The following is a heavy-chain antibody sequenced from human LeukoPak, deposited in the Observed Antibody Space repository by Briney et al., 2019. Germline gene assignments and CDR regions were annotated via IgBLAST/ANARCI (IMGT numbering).Heavy chain of an antibody. J-gene: IGHJ6*02. Sequence: SETLSLTCTVSGGSISSGGYYWSWIRQHPGKGLEWIGYIYYSGSTYYNPSLKSRVTISVDTSKNQFSLKLSSVTAADTAVYYCARDAIGSGSYYNSGMDVWGQGTTVTVSS. D-gene: IGHD3-10*01. CDR1: GGSISSGGYY. V-gene: IGHV4-31*03. CDR2: IYYSGST. CDR3: ARDAIGSGSYYNSGMDV.